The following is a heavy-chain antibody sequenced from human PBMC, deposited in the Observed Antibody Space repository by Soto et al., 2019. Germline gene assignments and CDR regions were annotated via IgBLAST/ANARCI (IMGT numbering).Heavy chain of an antibody. D-gene: IGHD3-10*01. V-gene: IGHV4-30-2*01. Sequence: SETLSLTCAVSGGSISSGGYSWSWIRQPPGKGLEWIGYIYHSGSTYYNPSLKSRVTISVDRSKNQFSLKLSSVTAADTAVYYCARHGSGSYYNNWFDPWGQGTLVTGSS. J-gene: IGHJ5*02. CDR1: GGSISSGGYS. CDR2: IYHSGST. CDR3: ARHGSGSYYNNWFDP.